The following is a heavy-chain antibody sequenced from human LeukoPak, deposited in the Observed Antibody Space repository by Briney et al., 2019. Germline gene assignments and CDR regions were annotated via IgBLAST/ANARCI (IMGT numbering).Heavy chain of an antibody. V-gene: IGHV3-23*01. CDR3: AKSRASSWYSDY. J-gene: IGHJ4*02. CDR2: ISGSGGST. D-gene: IGHD2-2*01. Sequence: GSLRLSCAASGFTFSSYAMSWVRQAPGKGLEWVSAISGSGGSTYYADSVKGRFTVSRDNSKNTLYLQMNSLRAEDTAVYYCAKSRASSWYSDYWGQGTLVTVSS. CDR1: GFTFSSYA.